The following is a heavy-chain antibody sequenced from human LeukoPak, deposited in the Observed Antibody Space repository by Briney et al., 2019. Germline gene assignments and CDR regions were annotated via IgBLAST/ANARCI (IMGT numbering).Heavy chain of an antibody. CDR2: IYYSGST. CDR1: GGSISSYY. CDR3: ARGAYCSSGVCSFDY. Sequence: PSETLSLTCTVSGGSISSYYWSWIRQPPGKGLEWIGYIYYSGSTNYNPSLKSRVTISVDTSKNQFSLRLSSVTAADTAVYYCARGAYCSSGVCSFDYWGQGTLVTVSS. J-gene: IGHJ4*02. D-gene: IGHD2-8*01. V-gene: IGHV4-59*01.